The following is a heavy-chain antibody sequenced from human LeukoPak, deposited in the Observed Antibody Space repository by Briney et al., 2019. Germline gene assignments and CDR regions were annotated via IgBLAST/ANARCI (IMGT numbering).Heavy chain of an antibody. Sequence: GGSLRLSCAASGFTFSSYWMTWVRQAPGKGLDWVANIKHNGDELNYVDSVEDRFTISRDNAKNSLYLHMTGLRAEDTAVYYCARELRTFDSWGQGTLVTVSS. CDR2: IKHNGDEL. V-gene: IGHV3-7*01. CDR1: GFTFSSYW. CDR3: ARELRTFDS. D-gene: IGHD3-16*01. J-gene: IGHJ4*02.